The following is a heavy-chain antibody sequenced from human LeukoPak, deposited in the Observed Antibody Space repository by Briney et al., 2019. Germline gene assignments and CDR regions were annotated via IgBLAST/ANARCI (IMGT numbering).Heavy chain of an antibody. Sequence: ASVKVSCKASGYTFSGYYIHWVRQAPGQGLEWMGWINPNSGSTDYAQKFQDRVTMTRDTSIRTVYMEVTGLRSDDTAVYYRARDLYNSGWTGAFDIWGQGTMVTVSS. CDR2: INPNSGST. CDR1: GYTFSGYY. V-gene: IGHV1-2*02. J-gene: IGHJ3*02. CDR3: ARDLYNSGWTGAFDI. D-gene: IGHD6-19*01.